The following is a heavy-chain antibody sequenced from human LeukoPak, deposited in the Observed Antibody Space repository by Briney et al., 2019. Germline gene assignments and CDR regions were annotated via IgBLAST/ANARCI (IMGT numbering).Heavy chain of an antibody. V-gene: IGHV1-2*02. D-gene: IGHD3-9*01. J-gene: IGHJ3*02. CDR2: INPNSGGT. Sequence: GASVKVSCKASGYTFTGYYMHWVRQAPGQGLEWMGWINPNSGGTNYAQKFQGRVTMTRDTSISTAYMELSRLRSDDTAVYFCARGPSFDWLPDDAFDIWGQGTMVTVSS. CDR1: GYTFTGYY. CDR3: ARGPSFDWLPDDAFDI.